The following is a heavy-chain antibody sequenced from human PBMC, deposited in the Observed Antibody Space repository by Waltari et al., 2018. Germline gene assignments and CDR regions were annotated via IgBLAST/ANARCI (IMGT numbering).Heavy chain of an antibody. Sequence: QVQLVESGGGVVQPGRSLRLSCAASGFTFSSYAMHWVRQAPGKGLEWVAVISYDGSKKYDADSGKGRFTIARDNTKNTLYLQMNSLRAEDTGVYYCARAQANYDFWSGYHDAFDIWGQGTMGTVSS. J-gene: IGHJ3*02. D-gene: IGHD3-3*01. CDR1: GFTFSSYA. CDR2: ISYDGSKK. V-gene: IGHV3-30*01. CDR3: ARAQANYDFWSGYHDAFDI.